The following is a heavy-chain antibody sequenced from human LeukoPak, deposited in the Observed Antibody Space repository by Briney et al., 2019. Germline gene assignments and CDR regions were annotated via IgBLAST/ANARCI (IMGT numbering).Heavy chain of an antibody. CDR1: GYSFTSYW. CDR2: IYPGDSDT. V-gene: IGHV5-51*01. CDR3: ARMGWVYSSSVPYYFDY. J-gene: IGHJ4*02. Sequence: GESLKISCKGSGYSFTSYWIGWVRQVPGKGLEWMGIIYPGDSDTRYSPSFQGQVTISADKSISTAYLQWSSLKASDTAMYYCARMGWVYSSSVPYYFDYWGQGTLVTVSS. D-gene: IGHD6-13*01.